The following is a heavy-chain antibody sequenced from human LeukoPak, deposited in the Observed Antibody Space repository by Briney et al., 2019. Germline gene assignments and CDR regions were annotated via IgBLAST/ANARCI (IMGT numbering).Heavy chain of an antibody. Sequence: SVKVSCKASGYTFTGYYMHWVRQAPGQGLEWMGRINPDSGGTNYAQKFQGRVTMTRDTSISTAYMELSRLRSDDTAVYYCARERIAAAGTFDPWGQGTLVTVSS. CDR1: GYTFTGYY. J-gene: IGHJ5*02. V-gene: IGHV1-2*06. D-gene: IGHD6-13*01. CDR3: ARERIAAAGTFDP. CDR2: INPDSGGT.